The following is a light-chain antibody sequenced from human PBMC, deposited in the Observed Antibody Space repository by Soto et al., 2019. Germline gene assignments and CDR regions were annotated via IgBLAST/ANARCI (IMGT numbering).Light chain of an antibody. CDR2: GAS. J-gene: IGKJ1*01. V-gene: IGKV3-20*01. Sequence: EIGLPQSPGTLSLSPGEIATLSCRASQTVYSSDLAWYQQKPCQAPRLLIYGASHRATGIPDRFSGSGTGTAFPLSISSLEPEDFAVYSCQQYGTSPRTFGQGTKVEIK. CDR1: QTVYSSD. CDR3: QQYGTSPRT.